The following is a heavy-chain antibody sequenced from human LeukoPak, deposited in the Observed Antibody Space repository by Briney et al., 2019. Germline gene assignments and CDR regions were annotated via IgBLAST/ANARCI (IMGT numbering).Heavy chain of an antibody. V-gene: IGHV3-7*03. CDR2: IKQDGSEK. CDR1: GFTFSSYW. CDR3: ARVPYGNYHYYYMDV. J-gene: IGHJ6*03. Sequence: GGSLRLSCAASGFTFSSYWMSWVRQAPGKGLEWVANIKQDGSEKYYVDSVKGRFTISRDNSKNTVYLQMNSLSAEDTAVYYCARVPYGNYHYYYMDVWGKGTTVTVSS. D-gene: IGHD3-10*01.